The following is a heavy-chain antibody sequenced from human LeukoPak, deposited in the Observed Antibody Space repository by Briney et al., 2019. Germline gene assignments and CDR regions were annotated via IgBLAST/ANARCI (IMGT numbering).Heavy chain of an antibody. CDR1: GYTFTGYY. J-gene: IGHJ4*02. D-gene: IGHD4-23*01. Sequence: ASVKVSCKASGYTFTGYYMHWVRQAPGQGLEWMGWINPNSGGTNYAQKFQGRVTMTRDTSISTAYMELSRLRSDDTAVYYCARFIFGGNPFDYWGQGTLVTVSS. CDR3: ARFIFGGNPFDY. CDR2: INPNSGGT. V-gene: IGHV1-2*02.